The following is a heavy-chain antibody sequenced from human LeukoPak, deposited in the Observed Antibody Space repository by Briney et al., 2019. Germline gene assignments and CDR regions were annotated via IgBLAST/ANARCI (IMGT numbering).Heavy chain of an antibody. V-gene: IGHV4-34*01. CDR2: INHSVST. CDR1: GGSFSGYY. D-gene: IGHD2-21*02. Sequence: SETLSLTCAVYGGSFSGYYWSWIRQPPGRGLEWIGEINHSVSTNYNPSLKSRVTISVDMSKNQFSLKVSSVTAADTAVYYCARRVTSNWFDPWGQGTLVTVSS. J-gene: IGHJ5*02. CDR3: ARRVTSNWFDP.